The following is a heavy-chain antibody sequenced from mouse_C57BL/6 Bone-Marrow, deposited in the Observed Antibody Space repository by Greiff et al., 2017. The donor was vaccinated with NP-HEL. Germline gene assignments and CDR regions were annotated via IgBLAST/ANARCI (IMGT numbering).Heavy chain of an antibody. D-gene: IGHD2-2*01. Sequence: VQLQQPGAELVKPGASVKLSCKASGYTFTSYWMPWVKQRPGQGLEWIGEIDPSDSSTNYNQKFKGKATLTVDTSSSTAYMQLSSLTSEDSAVDYGASELWLRRYFDVWCTGTTVTVSS. CDR3: ASELWLRRYFDV. CDR2: IDPSDSST. V-gene: IGHV1-50*01. J-gene: IGHJ1*03. CDR1: GYTFTSYW.